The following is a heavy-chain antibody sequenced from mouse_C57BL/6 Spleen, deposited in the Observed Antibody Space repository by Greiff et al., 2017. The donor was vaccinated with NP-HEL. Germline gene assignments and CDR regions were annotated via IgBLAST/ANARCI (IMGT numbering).Heavy chain of an antibody. CDR2: IRNKANGYTT. D-gene: IGHD1-1*01. V-gene: IGHV7-3*01. J-gene: IGHJ2*01. Sequence: EVQGVESGGGLVQPGGSLSLSCAASGFTFTDYYMSWVRQPPGKALEWLGFIRNKANGYTTEYSASVKGRFTISRDNSQSILYLQMNALRAEDSATYYCARYSDYGLYYFDYWGQGTTLTVSS. CDR1: GFTFTDYY. CDR3: ARYSDYGLYYFDY.